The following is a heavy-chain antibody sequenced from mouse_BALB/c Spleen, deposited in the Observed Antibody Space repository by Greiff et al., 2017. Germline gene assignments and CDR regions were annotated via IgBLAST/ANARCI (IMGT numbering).Heavy chain of an antibody. CDR3: AKLWDDYDEDYFAY. CDR1: GFSFTSYG. CDR2: IRGDGST. Sequence: VLLVESGPGLVAPSQSLSITCTVSGFSFTSYGVSWVRQPPGKGLEWLGVIRGDGSTNYHSALISRLSISKDNSKSQVFLKLNSLQTDDTATYYCAKLWDDYDEDYFAYWGQGTTLTVSS. D-gene: IGHD2-4*01. V-gene: IGHV2-3*01. J-gene: IGHJ2*01.